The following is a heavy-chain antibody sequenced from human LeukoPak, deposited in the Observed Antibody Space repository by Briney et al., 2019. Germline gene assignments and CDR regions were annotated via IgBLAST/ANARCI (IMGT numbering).Heavy chain of an antibody. CDR3: ATAELRFLEWFPFDY. J-gene: IGHJ4*02. CDR1: GGTFSSYA. Sequence: GASVKVSCKASGGTFSSYAISWVRQAPGQGLEWMGRIIPILGIANYAQKFQGRVTITADKSTSTAYMELSSLRSEDTAVYYCATAELRFLEWFPFDYWGQGTLVTVSS. CDR2: IIPILGIA. D-gene: IGHD3-3*01. V-gene: IGHV1-69*04.